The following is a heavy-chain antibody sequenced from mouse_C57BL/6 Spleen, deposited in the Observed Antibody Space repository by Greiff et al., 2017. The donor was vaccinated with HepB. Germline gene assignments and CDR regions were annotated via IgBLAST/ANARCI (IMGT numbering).Heavy chain of an antibody. J-gene: IGHJ2*01. Sequence: VHLVESGAELARPGASVKLSCKASGYTFTSYGISWVKQRTGQGLEWIGEIYPRSGNTYYNEKFKGKATLTADKSSSTAYMELRSLTSEDSAVYFCARWGKLGEDYWGQGTTLTVSS. D-gene: IGHD4-1*01. CDR2: IYPRSGNT. CDR1: GYTFTSYG. CDR3: ARWGKLGEDY. V-gene: IGHV1-81*01.